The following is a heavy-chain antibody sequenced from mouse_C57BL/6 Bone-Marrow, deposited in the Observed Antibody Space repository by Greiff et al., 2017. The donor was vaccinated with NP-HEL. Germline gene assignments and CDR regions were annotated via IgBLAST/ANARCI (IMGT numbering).Heavy chain of an antibody. CDR1: GYTFTSYW. Sequence: QVQLQQSGAELAKPGASVKLSCKASGYTFTSYWMHWVKQRPGQGLEWIEYINPSSGYTKYNQKFKDKATLPADKSSSTAYMQLSSLPYEDSAVYYGASYYYYGSSWCAYWGQGTLVTVSA. J-gene: IGHJ3*01. D-gene: IGHD1-1*01. CDR2: INPSSGYT. CDR3: ASYYYYGSSWCAY. V-gene: IGHV1-7*01.